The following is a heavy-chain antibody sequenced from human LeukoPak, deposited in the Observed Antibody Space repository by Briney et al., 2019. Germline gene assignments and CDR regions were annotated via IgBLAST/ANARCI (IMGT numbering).Heavy chain of an antibody. CDR3: ARGPRRVPYFDY. Sequence: PSETLSLTCAVYGGPFSGYYWSWIRQPPGKGLEWIGEINHSGSTNYNPSLKSRVTISVDTSKNQFSLKLSSVTAADTAVYYCARGPRRVPYFDYWGQGTLVTVSS. CDR2: INHSGST. V-gene: IGHV4-34*01. CDR1: GGPFSGYY. J-gene: IGHJ4*02.